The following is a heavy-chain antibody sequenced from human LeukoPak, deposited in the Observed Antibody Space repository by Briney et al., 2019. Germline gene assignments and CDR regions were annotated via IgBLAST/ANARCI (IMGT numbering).Heavy chain of an antibody. CDR3: ARGDGYNFFDY. V-gene: IGHV3-23*01. D-gene: IGHD5-24*01. CDR2: ISGSGGST. Sequence: GGSLRLSCAASGFTFSSYAMSWVRQAPGKGLEWVSAISGSGGSTYYADSVKGRFTISRDNSENTLYLQMKSLRAEDTAVYYCARGDGYNFFDYWGQGTLVTVSS. J-gene: IGHJ4*02. CDR1: GFTFSSYA.